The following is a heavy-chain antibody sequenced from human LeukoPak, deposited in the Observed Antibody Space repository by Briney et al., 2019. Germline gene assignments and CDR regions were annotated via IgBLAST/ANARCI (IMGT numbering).Heavy chain of an antibody. Sequence: GGSLRLSCAASGFTLSTFDMHWVRQTTGEGLEWISAIGAAGDTYYSDSVKGRFTISRENAKNSLSLQMNSLRAGDTAVYFCTRGHGIWSGSRLSNAFDIWGQGTMVTVSS. CDR2: IGAAGDT. CDR3: TRGHGIWSGSRLSNAFDI. CDR1: GFTLSTFD. J-gene: IGHJ3*02. D-gene: IGHD3-3*01. V-gene: IGHV3-13*01.